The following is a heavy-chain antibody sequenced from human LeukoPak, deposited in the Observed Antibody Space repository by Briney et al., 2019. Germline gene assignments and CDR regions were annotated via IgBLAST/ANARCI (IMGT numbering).Heavy chain of an antibody. CDR3: ARELPYSSSWNPFDY. Sequence: GGSLRLSCAASGFTFSSYAMHWVRQAPGKGLGWVAVISYDGSSKYYADSVKGRFTISRDNSKNTLYLQMNSLRAEDTAVYYCARELPYSSSWNPFDYWGQGTLVTVSS. J-gene: IGHJ4*02. CDR1: GFTFSSYA. V-gene: IGHV3-30-3*01. CDR2: ISYDGSSK. D-gene: IGHD6-13*01.